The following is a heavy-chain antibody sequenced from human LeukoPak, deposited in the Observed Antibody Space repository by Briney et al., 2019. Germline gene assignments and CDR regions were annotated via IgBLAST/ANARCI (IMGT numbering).Heavy chain of an antibody. V-gene: IGHV3-7*01. Sequence: GGSLRLSCAASGFTLSSYWMSWVRQAPGKGLEWVANIKQDGSEKYYVDSVKGRFTISRDNAKNSLYLQMNSLRAEDTAVYYCARDRRYYDSSGYYKGFDYWGQGTLVTVSS. J-gene: IGHJ4*02. CDR1: GFTLSSYW. CDR2: IKQDGSEK. CDR3: ARDRRYYDSSGYYKGFDY. D-gene: IGHD3-22*01.